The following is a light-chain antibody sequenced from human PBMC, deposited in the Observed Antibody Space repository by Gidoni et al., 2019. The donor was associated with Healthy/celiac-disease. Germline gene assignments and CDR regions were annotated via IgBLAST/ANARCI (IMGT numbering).Light chain of an antibody. V-gene: IGKV1-39*01. Sequence: QSPSSLSASVGDRVTITCRASQSISSYLNWYQQKPGKAPKLLIYAASSLQSGVPSRFSGSGSGTDFTLTISSLQPEDFATYYCPQSYSTPRTLGQGNKVEIK. CDR1: QSISSY. CDR2: AAS. CDR3: PQSYSTPRT. J-gene: IGKJ1*01.